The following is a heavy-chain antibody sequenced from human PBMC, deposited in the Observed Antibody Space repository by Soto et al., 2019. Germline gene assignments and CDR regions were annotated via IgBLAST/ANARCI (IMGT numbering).Heavy chain of an antibody. CDR1: GYTFTSYG. Sequence: ASVKVSCKASGYTFTSYGVSWVRQAPGQGLEWMGWISVFKGTTNYAQKFQGRVTMTTDTSTSTAYMELRSLRSDDTAVYYCARDRGYCSSTSCPQYCFDPWGQGTLVTVSS. CDR2: ISVFKGTT. CDR3: ARDRGYCSSTSCPQYCFDP. J-gene: IGHJ5*02. D-gene: IGHD2-2*01. V-gene: IGHV1-18*01.